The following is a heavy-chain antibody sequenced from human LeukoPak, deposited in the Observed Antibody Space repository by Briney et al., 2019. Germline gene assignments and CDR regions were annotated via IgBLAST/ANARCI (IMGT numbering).Heavy chain of an antibody. CDR2: IRYDGSNK. J-gene: IGHJ4*02. V-gene: IGHV3-30*02. D-gene: IGHD3-10*01. CDR1: GFTFSSYG. Sequence: GGSLRLSCAASGFTFSSYGMHWVRQAPGKGLEWVAFIRYDGSNKYYADSVKGRFTISRDNSKNTLYLQMNSLRAEDTAVYYCAKVEVSVVWGVIDFDYWGQGTLVTVSS. CDR3: AKVEVSVVWGVIDFDY.